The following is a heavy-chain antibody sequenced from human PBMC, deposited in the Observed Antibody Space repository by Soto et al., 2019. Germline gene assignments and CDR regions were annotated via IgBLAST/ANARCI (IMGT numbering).Heavy chain of an antibody. CDR2: IFSNDEK. V-gene: IGHV2-26*01. J-gene: IGHJ4*02. Sequence: QVTLKESGPVLVKPTETLTLTCTVSGFSLSNARMSVSWIRQPPGKALEWLAHIFSNDEKSYNPSLKSRLTITXXTXKXXVDLTMTNMDPIDTATYYCARIPSLRRDGYNFYDSWGQGTLLTVSS. CDR3: ARIPSLRRDGYNFYDS. D-gene: IGHD5-12*01. CDR1: GFSLSNARMS.